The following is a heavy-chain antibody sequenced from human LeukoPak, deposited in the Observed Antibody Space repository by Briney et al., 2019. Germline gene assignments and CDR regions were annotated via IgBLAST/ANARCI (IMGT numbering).Heavy chain of an antibody. CDR3: ARGAGVDYGDYPFKY. J-gene: IGHJ4*02. D-gene: IGHD4-17*01. CDR1: GYTFTGYY. CDR2: INPNSGGT. Sequence: GASVKVSCKASGYTFTGYYMHWVRQAPGQGLEWMGWINPNSGGTNYAQKFQGRVTMTRDTSISTAYMELSRLRSDDTAVYYCARGAGVDYGDYPFKYWGQGILVTVSS. V-gene: IGHV1-2*02.